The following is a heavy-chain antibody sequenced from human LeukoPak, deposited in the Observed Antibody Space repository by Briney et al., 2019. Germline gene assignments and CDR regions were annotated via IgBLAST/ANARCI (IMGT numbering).Heavy chain of an antibody. V-gene: IGHV1-18*01. J-gene: IGHJ4*02. CDR3: ARVRIAVAGTDFDF. CDR1: GYTFTSHG. D-gene: IGHD6-19*01. CDR2: ISAYNGNT. Sequence: ASVKVSCKASGYTFTSHGISWVRQAPGQGLEWMGWISAYNGNTDYAQKLQGRVTMTTGTSTSTAYMELRSLRSDDTAMYYCARVRIAVAGTDFDFWGQGTLVTVSS.